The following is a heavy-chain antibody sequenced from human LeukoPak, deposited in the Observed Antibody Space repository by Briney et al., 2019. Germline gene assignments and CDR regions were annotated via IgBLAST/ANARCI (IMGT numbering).Heavy chain of an antibody. J-gene: IGHJ4*02. V-gene: IGHV1-69*06. Sequence: SVKVSCKASGGTFSSYAISWVRQAPGQGLEWMGRIIPIFGTANYAQKFQGRVTITADKSTSTAYMELSSLRSEDTAVYYCARSPAMALAYFDYWGQGTLVTVSS. CDR3: ARSPAMALAYFDY. CDR1: GGTFSSYA. CDR2: IIPIFGTA. D-gene: IGHD5-24*01.